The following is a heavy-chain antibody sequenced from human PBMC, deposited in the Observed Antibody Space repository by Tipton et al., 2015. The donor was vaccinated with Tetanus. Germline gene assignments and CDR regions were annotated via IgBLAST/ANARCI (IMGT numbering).Heavy chain of an antibody. J-gene: IGHJ4*02. CDR1: GGSISGSY. CDR2: VYYNGNT. CDR3: AREVPAAGHFDS. D-gene: IGHD2-2*01. V-gene: IGHV4-59*01. Sequence: TLSLTCTVSGGSISGSYWIWIRQPPGKGLEWIGYVYYNGNTHYNPALKSRVTISVDTSKNQFSLKLSSVTAADTAIYYCAREVPAAGHFDSWGQGTLVTVSS.